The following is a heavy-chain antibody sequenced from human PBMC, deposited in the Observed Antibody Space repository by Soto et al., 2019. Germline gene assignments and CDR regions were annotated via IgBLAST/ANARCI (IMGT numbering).Heavy chain of an antibody. D-gene: IGHD6-19*01. V-gene: IGHV3-23*01. CDR3: AKAKWLTNNQFDY. CDR1: GFTFSSYA. Sequence: EVQLLESGGCLVQPGGSLRLSCAASGFTFSSYAMSWVRQAPVKVLECVSAISGSGGSTYYADSVKGRFTISRDNSKNTLYLKMNSLRAEDTAVYYCAKAKWLTNNQFDYGGQGTLVTVSS. J-gene: IGHJ4*02. CDR2: ISGSGGST.